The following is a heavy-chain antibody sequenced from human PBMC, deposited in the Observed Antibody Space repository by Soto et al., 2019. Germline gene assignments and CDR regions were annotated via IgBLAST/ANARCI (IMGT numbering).Heavy chain of an antibody. CDR2: IIPIFGTA. V-gene: IGHV1-69*13. CDR3: ARVGGDVVGARYYLDY. J-gene: IGHJ4*02. CDR1: GGTFSSYA. Sequence: ASVKVSCKASGGTFSSYAISWVRQAPGQGLEWMGGIIPIFGTANYAQKFQGRVTITADESTSTDYMELSSLRSEDTAVYYCARVGGDVVGARYYLDYWGQGTVDTVSS. D-gene: IGHD1-26*01.